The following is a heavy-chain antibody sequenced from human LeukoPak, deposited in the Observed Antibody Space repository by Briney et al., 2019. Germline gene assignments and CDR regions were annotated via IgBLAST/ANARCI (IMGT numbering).Heavy chain of an antibody. J-gene: IGHJ5*02. V-gene: IGHV1-18*01. D-gene: IGHD2-2*02. CDR1: GYTFTSYG. Sequence: ASVKVSCKASGYTFTSYGISWVRQAPGQGLEWMGWISAYNGSTNYAQKLQGRVTMTTDTSTSTAYMELRSLRSDDTAVYYCARVDIVVVPAAIATGWFDPWGQGTLVTVSS. CDR3: ARVDIVVVPAAIATGWFDP. CDR2: ISAYNGST.